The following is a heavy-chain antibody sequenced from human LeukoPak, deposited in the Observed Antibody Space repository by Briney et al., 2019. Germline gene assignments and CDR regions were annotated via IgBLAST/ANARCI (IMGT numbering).Heavy chain of an antibody. CDR3: ARGYDSSGYYYDYYYGMDV. CDR2: IYSGGSI. D-gene: IGHD3-22*01. V-gene: IGHV3-66*01. J-gene: IGHJ6*02. Sequence: GGSLRLSCAASGFTVSSNYMSWVRQAPGKGLEWVSVIYSGGSIYYADSVKGRFTISRDNSKNTLYLQMNSLRAEDTAVYYCARGYDSSGYYYDYYYGMDVWGQGTTVTVSS. CDR1: GFTVSSNY.